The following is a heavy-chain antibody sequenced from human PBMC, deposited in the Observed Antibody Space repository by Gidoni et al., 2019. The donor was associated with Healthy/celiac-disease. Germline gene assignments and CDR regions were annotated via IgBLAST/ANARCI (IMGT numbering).Heavy chain of an antibody. V-gene: IGHV4-31*03. CDR1: GGSISSGGYY. CDR3: ARDRNSKGSSAAGIPIGRGWFDP. J-gene: IGHJ5*02. D-gene: IGHD6-13*01. CDR2: IYYSGST. Sequence: QVQLQESGPGLVKPSQTLSLTCTVSGGSISSGGYYWSWIRQHPGKGLEWIGYIYYSGSTYYNPSLKSRVTISVDTSKNQFSLKLSSVTAADTAVYYCARDRNSKGSSAAGIPIGRGWFDPWGQGTLVTVSS.